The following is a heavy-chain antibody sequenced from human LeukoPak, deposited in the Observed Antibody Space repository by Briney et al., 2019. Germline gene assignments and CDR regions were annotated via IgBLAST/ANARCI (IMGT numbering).Heavy chain of an antibody. J-gene: IGHJ4*02. D-gene: IGHD5-24*01. CDR1: GLTFSDYY. CDR2: ISYDGSNK. CDR3: AKDGGDGYNLFYFDY. V-gene: IGHV3-30*18. Sequence: GGSLRLSCAASGLTFSDYYMSWIRQAPGKGLEWVAVISYDGSNKYYADSVKGRFTISRDNSKNTLYLQMNSLRAEDTAVYYCAKDGGDGYNLFYFDYWGQGTLVTVSS.